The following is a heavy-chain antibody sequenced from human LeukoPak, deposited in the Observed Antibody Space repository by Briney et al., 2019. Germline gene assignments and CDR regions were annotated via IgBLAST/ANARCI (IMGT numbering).Heavy chain of an antibody. J-gene: IGHJ4*02. CDR3: ATGGIGLDF. CDR1: GFTFNIYW. CDR2: IKSRPAGGTI. Sequence: PGGSLRLSCAASGFTFNIYWMSWVRQAPGKGLEWVGRIKSRPAGGTIDYIAPVKGRFTISRDDSKNTVYLQMNGLKTEDTAVYYCATGGIGLDFWGQGTLVTVSS. V-gene: IGHV3-15*01. D-gene: IGHD3-16*01.